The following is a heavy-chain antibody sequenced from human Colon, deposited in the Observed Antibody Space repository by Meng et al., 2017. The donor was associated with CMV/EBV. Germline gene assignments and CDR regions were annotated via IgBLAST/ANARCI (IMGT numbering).Heavy chain of an antibody. CDR1: EHSFTDHY. CDR3: ARGDSNLDY. D-gene: IGHD3-22*01. CDR2: INPNSGGT. V-gene: IGHV1-2*06. J-gene: IGHJ4*02. Sequence: KGSCKTSEHSFTDHYIHWVRQAPGQGLEWMGRINPNSGGTDYAQKFQGRVSVTRDTSITTAYMELSGLQSDDTAVFYCARGDSNLDYWGQGTLVTVSS.